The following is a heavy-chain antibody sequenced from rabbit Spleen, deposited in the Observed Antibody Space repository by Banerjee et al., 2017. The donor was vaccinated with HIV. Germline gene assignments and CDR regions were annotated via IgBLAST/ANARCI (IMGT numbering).Heavy chain of an antibody. CDR1: GFDFSHYG. CDR3: ARNYVNVFDP. D-gene: IGHD1-1*01. V-gene: IGHV1S45*01. Sequence: QEQLVESGGGLVQPGGSLKLSCKASGFDFSHYGVSWVRQAPGKGLEWIACIYVGSGGGTKYASWAKGRFTISKTSSTTVTLQMTSLTAADTATYFCARNYVNVFDPWGPGTLVTVS. J-gene: IGHJ2*01. CDR2: IYVGSGGGT.